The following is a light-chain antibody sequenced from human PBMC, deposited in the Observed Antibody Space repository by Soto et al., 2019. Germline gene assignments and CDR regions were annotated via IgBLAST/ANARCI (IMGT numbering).Light chain of an antibody. CDR1: SSDIGIYNF. CDR3: NSYTSASTYV. V-gene: IGLV2-14*03. CDR2: NVY. J-gene: IGLJ1*01. Sequence: QSALTQPASVSGSPGQSITIFCTGTSSDIGIYNFVSWYQQHPGKAPKLMIYNVYSRPSGVSSRFSGSESGNTASLTISWLQAEDEADYYCNSYTSASTYVFGTGTKLTVL.